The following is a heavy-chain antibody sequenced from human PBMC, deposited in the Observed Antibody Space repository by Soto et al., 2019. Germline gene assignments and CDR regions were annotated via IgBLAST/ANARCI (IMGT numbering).Heavy chain of an antibody. V-gene: IGHV2-70*11. D-gene: IGHD2-21*01. CDR1: CFSLTTSGMC. CDR3: ARTPSYCVGPDCFLTGFDF. CDR2: IDWDDEK. Sequence: SGPTLVNPTQTLTLTCTFSCFSLTTSGMCVSWIRQPPGQALEWLARIDWDDEKYYSTSLRTRLSISKDTSKNQVVLTLTNMDPVDTATYYCARTPSYCVGPDCFLTGFDFWGQGALVTVS. J-gene: IGHJ4*02.